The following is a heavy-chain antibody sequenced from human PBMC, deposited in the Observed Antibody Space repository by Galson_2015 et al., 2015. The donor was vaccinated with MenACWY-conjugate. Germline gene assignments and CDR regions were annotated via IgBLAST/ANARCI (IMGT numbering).Heavy chain of an antibody. V-gene: IGHV3-21*01. CDR2: ISSSSSYI. Sequence: SLRLSCAASGFTFSSYSMNWVRQAPGKGLEWVSSISSSSSYIYYADSVKGRFTISRDNAKNSLYLQMNSLRAEDTAVYYCAKEGSKKLLDYWGQGTLVTVSS. CDR1: GFTFSSYS. J-gene: IGHJ4*02. CDR3: AKEGSKKLLDY. D-gene: IGHD1-26*01.